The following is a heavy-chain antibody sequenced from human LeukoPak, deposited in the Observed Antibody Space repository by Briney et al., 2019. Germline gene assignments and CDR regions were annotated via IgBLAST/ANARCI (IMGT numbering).Heavy chain of an antibody. Sequence: PGGSLRLSCAASGFTFSRYEMNWVRQAPGKELEWVSYITSSGSPIFYADSVKGRFTISRDNSKNTLYLQMKSLRAEDTAVYYCARTDETAPAEDFQHWGQGTLVTVSS. V-gene: IGHV3-48*03. CDR1: GFTFSRYE. D-gene: IGHD2-21*02. J-gene: IGHJ1*01. CDR2: ITSSGSPI. CDR3: ARTDETAPAEDFQH.